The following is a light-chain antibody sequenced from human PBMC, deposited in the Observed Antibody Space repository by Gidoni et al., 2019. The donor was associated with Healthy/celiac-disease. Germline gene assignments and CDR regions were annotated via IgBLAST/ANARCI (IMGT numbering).Light chain of an antibody. CDR1: SSDVGGYNY. CDR2: DVS. V-gene: IGLV2-14*01. J-gene: IGLJ2*01. CDR3: SSYTSSSTN. Sequence: QPALTQPASVSGSPGQSITISCTGTSSDVGGYNYVSWYQQHPGKAPKLMIYDVSHRPSGVSNRFSGSKSGNTASLTISGLQAEDEADYYCSSYTSSSTNFGGGTKLTVL.